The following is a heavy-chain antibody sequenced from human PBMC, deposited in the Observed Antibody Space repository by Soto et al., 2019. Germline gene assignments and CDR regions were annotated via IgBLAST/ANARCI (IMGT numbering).Heavy chain of an antibody. CDR1: GYSFTSYW. CDR3: ARYSSSNPDYYYSYGMDV. V-gene: IGHV5-51*01. D-gene: IGHD6-6*01. CDR2: IYPGDSDT. J-gene: IGHJ6*02. Sequence: PGESLKISCKGSGYSFTSYWIGWVRQMPGKGLEWMGIIYPGDSDTRYSPSFQGQVTISADKSISTAYLQWSSLKASDTAMYYCARYSSSNPDYYYSYGMDVWGQGTTVTVSS.